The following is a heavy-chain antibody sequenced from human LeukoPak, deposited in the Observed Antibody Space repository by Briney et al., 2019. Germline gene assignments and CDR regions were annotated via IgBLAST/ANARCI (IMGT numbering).Heavy chain of an antibody. Sequence: PSETLSLTCTVSGGSISSYYWSWIRQPPGKGLEWIGYIYYSGSTNYNPSLKSRVTISVDTSKNQFSLKLSSVTAADTAVYYRARSDYYDSSGYYSVGYWGQGTLVTVSS. CDR2: IYYSGST. D-gene: IGHD3-22*01. CDR3: ARSDYYDSSGYYSVGY. CDR1: GGSISSYY. V-gene: IGHV4-59*01. J-gene: IGHJ4*02.